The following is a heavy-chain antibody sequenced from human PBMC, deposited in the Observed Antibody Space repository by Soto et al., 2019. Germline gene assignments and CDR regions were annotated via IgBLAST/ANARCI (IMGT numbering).Heavy chain of an antibody. D-gene: IGHD2-2*01. CDR2: ISGSGGST. V-gene: IGHV3-23*01. CDR3: AKSIYSYIGCCISTS. Sequence: GGSLRLSCAASGFTFSSYAMSWVRQAPGKGLEWVSAISGSGGSTYYADSVKGRFTISRDNSKNTLYLQMNSLRAEDTAVYYCAKSIYSYIGCCISTSWGQGTLVTVSS. CDR1: GFTFSSYA. J-gene: IGHJ4*02.